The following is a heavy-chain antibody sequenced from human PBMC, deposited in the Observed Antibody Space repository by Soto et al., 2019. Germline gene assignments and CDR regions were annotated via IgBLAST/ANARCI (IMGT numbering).Heavy chain of an antibody. V-gene: IGHV4-59*01. CDR1: GGSISRYY. CDR2: IYYSGST. J-gene: IGHJ4*02. D-gene: IGHD3-10*01. Sequence: LSLTCTVSGGSISRYYWSWIRQPPGKGLEWIGYIYYSGSTNYNPSLESRVTISVDTSKNQFSLKLSSVTAADTAMYYCVGPKRALLWWSFDYWGQGTLVTVSS. CDR3: VGPKRALLWWSFDY.